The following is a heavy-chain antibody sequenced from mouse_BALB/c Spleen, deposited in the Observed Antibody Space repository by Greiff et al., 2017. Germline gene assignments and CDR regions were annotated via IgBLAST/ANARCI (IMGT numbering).Heavy chain of an antibody. V-gene: IGHV3-2*02. Sequence: DVKLQESGPGLVKPSQSLSLTCTVTGYSITSDYAWNWIRQFPGNKLEWMGYISYSGSTSYNPSLKSRISITRDTSKNQFFLQLNSVTTEDTATYYCAGDDAYYAMDYWGQGTSVTVSS. CDR2: ISYSGST. J-gene: IGHJ4*01. CDR3: AGDDAYYAMDY. D-gene: IGHD2-12*01. CDR1: GYSITSDYA.